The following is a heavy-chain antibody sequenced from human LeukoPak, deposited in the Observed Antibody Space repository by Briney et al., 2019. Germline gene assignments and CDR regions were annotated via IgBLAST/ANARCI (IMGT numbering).Heavy chain of an antibody. V-gene: IGHV4-34*01. CDR2: INHSGST. CDR1: GGSFSGYY. CDR3: VRMLYANTVDHHFEY. Sequence: SETPSLTCAVYGGSFSGYYWRWIRQTPGKGLEWIAEINHSGSTNYNPSLKSRVTISVDTPKNQFSLKLSSVTAADTAVYYCVRMLYANTVDHHFEYWGQGTLVTVSS. D-gene: IGHD2-8*01. J-gene: IGHJ4*02.